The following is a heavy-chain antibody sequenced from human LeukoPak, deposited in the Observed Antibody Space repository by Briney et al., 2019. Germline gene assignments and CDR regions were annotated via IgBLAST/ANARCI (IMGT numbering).Heavy chain of an antibody. J-gene: IGHJ4*02. CDR3: ARDEGYSGSYEDY. V-gene: IGHV1-2*02. Sequence: ASVTVSCKASGYTFTGYYMHWVRQAPGQGLEWMGWINPNSGGTNYAQKFQGRVTMTRDTSISTAYMELSRLRSDDTAVYYCARDEGYSGSYEDYWGQGTLVTVSS. D-gene: IGHD1-26*01. CDR1: GYTFTGYY. CDR2: INPNSGGT.